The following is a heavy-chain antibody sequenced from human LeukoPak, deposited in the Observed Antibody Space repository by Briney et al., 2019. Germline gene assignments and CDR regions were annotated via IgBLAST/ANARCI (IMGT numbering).Heavy chain of an antibody. CDR2: ISGSGGST. Sequence: GGFLRLSCAASGFTFSSYAMSWVRQAPGKGLEWVSAISGSGGSTYYADSVKGRFTISRDNSKNTLYLQMNSLRAEDTAVYYCAKDLRSRWLQLMIAFDIWGQGTMVTVSS. J-gene: IGHJ3*02. V-gene: IGHV3-23*01. D-gene: IGHD5-24*01. CDR1: GFTFSSYA. CDR3: AKDLRSRWLQLMIAFDI.